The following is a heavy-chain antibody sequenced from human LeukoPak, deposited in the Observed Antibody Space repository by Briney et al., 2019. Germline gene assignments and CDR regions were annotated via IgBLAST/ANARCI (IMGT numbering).Heavy chain of an antibody. CDR1: GYTFTGYY. CDR3: ARSSGYLKSAFDFDY. D-gene: IGHD3-22*01. Sequence: GASVKVSCKAFGYTFTGYYMHWVRQAPGQGLEWMGWINPNSGGTNYAQRFQGRVTMTRDTSISTAYMELSRLRSDDTAVYYCARSSGYLKSAFDFDYWGQGTLVTVSS. J-gene: IGHJ4*02. CDR2: INPNSGGT. V-gene: IGHV1-2*02.